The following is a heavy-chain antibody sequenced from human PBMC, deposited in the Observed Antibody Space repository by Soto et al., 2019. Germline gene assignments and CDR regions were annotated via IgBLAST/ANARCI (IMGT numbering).Heavy chain of an antibody. J-gene: IGHJ5*02. Sequence: TSETLSLTCTVSGDSVSSASFYWIWIRQAPGKGLEWIGFIYFSGSTNYNPSLKSRVTMSLDTSKNQFSLNLSSVTPADTAVYYCARLNSGRNWFDTWGQGTLVTVSS. CDR1: GDSVSSASFY. V-gene: IGHV4-61*01. CDR3: ARLNSGRNWFDT. CDR2: IYFSGST. D-gene: IGHD6-19*01.